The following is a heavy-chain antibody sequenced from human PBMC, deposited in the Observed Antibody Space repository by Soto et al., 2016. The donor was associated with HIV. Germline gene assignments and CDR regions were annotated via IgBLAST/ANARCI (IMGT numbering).Heavy chain of an antibody. J-gene: IGHJ3*02. CDR3: ARGNYYDSSGYYPPRGVSNXFDI. D-gene: IGHD3-22*01. CDR2: IYYSGST. CDR1: GGSISSYY. Sequence: QVQLQESGPGLVKPSETLSLTCTVSGGSISSYYWSWIRQPPGKGLEWIGYIYYSGSTNYNPSLKSRVTILVDTSKNQFSLKVNSVTAADTAVYFCARGNYYDSSGYYPPRGVSNXFDIWGQGTSGHRLF. V-gene: IGHV4-59*01.